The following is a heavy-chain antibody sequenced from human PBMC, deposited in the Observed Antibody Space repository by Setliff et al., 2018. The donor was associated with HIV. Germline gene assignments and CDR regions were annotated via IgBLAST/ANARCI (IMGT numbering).Heavy chain of an antibody. J-gene: IGHJ6*02. V-gene: IGHV1-3*01. CDR1: GYTFINHA. D-gene: IGHD3-10*01. CDR2: IKVGSGNT. Sequence: ASVKVSCKASGYTFINHAMHWVRQAPGQRLEWMGWIKVGSGNTKYSQKFQGRVTITRDTSASTAYMELSSLRSEDTAVYYCARDSFGGEFTYYYYGMDVWGQGTTVTVSS. CDR3: ARDSFGGEFTYYYYGMDV.